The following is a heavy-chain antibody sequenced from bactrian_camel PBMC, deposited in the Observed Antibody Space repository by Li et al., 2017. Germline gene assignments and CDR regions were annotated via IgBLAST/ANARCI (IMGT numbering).Heavy chain of an antibody. D-gene: IGHD2*01. Sequence: HVQLVESGGGSVQAGGSLRLSCAASGLTFVDYTMGWFRQAPGSEREAVAGIDSGDSTNYADSVKGRFTVSQDNAKNTLYLQMDRLKPEDTAVYYCAARVGLLYSHDTHPNYAMDYWGKGTQVTVS. J-gene: IGHJ7*01. CDR2: IDSGDST. V-gene: IGHV3S63*01. CDR1: GLTFVDYT.